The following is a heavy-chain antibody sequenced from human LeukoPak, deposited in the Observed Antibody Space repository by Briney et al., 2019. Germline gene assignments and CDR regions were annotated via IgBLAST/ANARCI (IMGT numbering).Heavy chain of an antibody. CDR3: AKLSLSGRSQSADY. J-gene: IGHJ4*02. CDR1: GLTFDSHS. Sequence: GGSLRLSCVASGLTFDSHSMSWVRQAPGMGLEWVSVVSTNGDVTFYADSVKGRFTISRDNSKNTLFLQMNSLRAEDTAVYYCAKLSLSGRSQSADYWGQGTLVTVSS. D-gene: IGHD3-10*01. V-gene: IGHV3-23*01. CDR2: VSTNGDVT.